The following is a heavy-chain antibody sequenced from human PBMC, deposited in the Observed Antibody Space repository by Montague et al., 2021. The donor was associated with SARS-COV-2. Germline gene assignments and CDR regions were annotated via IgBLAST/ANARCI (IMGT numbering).Heavy chain of an antibody. V-gene: IGHV4-39*01. CDR1: GDSFLSSNYY. CDR3: ARHGEMATLVGGWCFDL. CDR2: IYFRGST. Sequence: SETLSLTCTVSGDSFLSSNYYWSRLRQPPGNALEWIGSIYFRGSTYSNLSLTIPVTISIDTSTFHFSLKLSSVTAADTAVFYCARHGEMATLVGGWCFDLWGQGTLVTVSS. J-gene: IGHJ5*02. D-gene: IGHD5-24*01.